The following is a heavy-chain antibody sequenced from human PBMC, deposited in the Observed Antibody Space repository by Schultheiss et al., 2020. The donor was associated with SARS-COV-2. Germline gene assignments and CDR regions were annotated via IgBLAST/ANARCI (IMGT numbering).Heavy chain of an antibody. J-gene: IGHJ6*02. Sequence: GGSLRLSCAASGFTFSSYGMHWVRQAPGKGLEWVAVISYDGSNKYYADSVKGRFTISRDNSKNTLYLQMNSLRAEDTAVYYCATGVLYCSGRSCAYYYGMDVWGQGTTVTVSS. CDR1: GFTFSSYG. D-gene: IGHD2-15*01. CDR2: ISYDGSNK. V-gene: IGHV3-33*05. CDR3: ATGVLYCSGRSCAYYYGMDV.